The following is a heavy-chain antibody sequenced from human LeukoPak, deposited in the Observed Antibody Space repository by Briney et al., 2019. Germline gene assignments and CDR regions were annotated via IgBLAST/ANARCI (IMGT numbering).Heavy chain of an antibody. D-gene: IGHD4-17*01. Sequence: SVEVSCKASGGTFSSYAISWVRQAPGQGLEWMGGIIPIFGTANYAQKFQGRVTITADESTSTAYMELSSLRSEDTAVYYCARINDYGDSDFDYWGQGTLVTVSS. J-gene: IGHJ4*02. CDR2: IIPIFGTA. CDR1: GGTFSSYA. CDR3: ARINDYGDSDFDY. V-gene: IGHV1-69*13.